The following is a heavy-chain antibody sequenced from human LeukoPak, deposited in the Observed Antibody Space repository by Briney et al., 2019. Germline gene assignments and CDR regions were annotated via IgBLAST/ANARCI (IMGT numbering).Heavy chain of an antibody. CDR1: GFTFRNYG. V-gene: IGHV3-30*03. Sequence: GRSLRLSCAASGFTFRNYGMHWVRQAPGKGLEWVALISDDGNKKYFGDSVKGRFTISRDKSKNTVYLQVTSLRPEDTALYYCARDQRWAGDYWGQGTLVTVSS. D-gene: IGHD6-19*01. CDR2: ISDDGNKK. J-gene: IGHJ4*02. CDR3: ARDQRWAGDY.